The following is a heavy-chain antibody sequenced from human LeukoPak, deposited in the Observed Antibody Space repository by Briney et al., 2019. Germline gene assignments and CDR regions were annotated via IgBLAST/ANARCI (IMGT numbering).Heavy chain of an antibody. V-gene: IGHV4-31*03. CDR2: IYYSGST. CDR3: AREVVRGVIILDAFDI. Sequence: SETLSLTCTVSGGSISSGGYYWSCIRQHPGKGLECIGYIYYSGSTYYNPSLKSRVTISVDTSKNQFSLKLSSVTAADTAVCYCAREVVRGVIILDAFDIWGQGTMVTVSS. J-gene: IGHJ3*02. D-gene: IGHD3-10*01. CDR1: GGSISSGGYY.